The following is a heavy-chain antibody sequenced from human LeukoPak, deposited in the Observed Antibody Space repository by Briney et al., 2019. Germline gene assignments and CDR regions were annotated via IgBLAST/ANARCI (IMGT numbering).Heavy chain of an antibody. CDR2: ISAYNGNT. V-gene: IGHV1-18*01. Sequence: ASVKVSCKASGYTFTSYGISWVRQAPGQGLEWMGWISAYNGNTNYAQKLQGRVTMTTDTSTSTAYMELRSLRSDDTAVYYCARDFRFLEWSSDAFDIWGQGTMVTVSS. CDR3: ARDFRFLEWSSDAFDI. D-gene: IGHD3-3*01. J-gene: IGHJ3*02. CDR1: GYTFTSYG.